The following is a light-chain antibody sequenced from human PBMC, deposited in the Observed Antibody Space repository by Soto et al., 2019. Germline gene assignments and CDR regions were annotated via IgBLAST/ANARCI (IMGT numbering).Light chain of an antibody. Sequence: SYELTQPPSVSVAPGQTARITCGGNNIESKSVHWYQQRPGQAPVLVIYVDSDRPSGIPDRCSASTSGNTAALTISRVEAGDEADYYCQVWDTISDHYVFGSGTKLTVL. J-gene: IGLJ1*01. CDR2: VDS. CDR1: NIESKS. CDR3: QVWDTISDHYV. V-gene: IGLV3-21*02.